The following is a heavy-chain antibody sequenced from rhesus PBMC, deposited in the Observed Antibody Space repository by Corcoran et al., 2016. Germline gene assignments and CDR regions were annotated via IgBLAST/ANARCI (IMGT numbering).Heavy chain of an antibody. V-gene: IGHV3-116*02. D-gene: IGHD1-44*01. CDR1: GFRFRVDV. Sequence: EVRRVESGGGLVQSGGALRLGWAGSGFRFRVDVITLVRQAPGKGPEWVGLIRTKGGGGTAEYAASVKGRFSASRDDSKSIASLQMNSLKTEDTALYYCIREGGGTHDYWGQGVLVTVSS. CDR2: IRTKGGGGTA. J-gene: IGHJ4*01. CDR3: IREGGGTHDY.